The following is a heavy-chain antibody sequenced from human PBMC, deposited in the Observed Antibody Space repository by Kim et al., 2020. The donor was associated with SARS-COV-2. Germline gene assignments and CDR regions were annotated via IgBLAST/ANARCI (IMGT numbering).Heavy chain of an antibody. CDR3: ARDTPTPLYGDRAYYFDY. CDR2: IYYSGST. J-gene: IGHJ4*02. Sequence: SETLSLTCTVSGGSVSSGSYYWSWIRQPPGKGLEWIGYIYYSGSTNYNTSLKSRVTISVDTSKNQFSLKLSSVTAADTAVYYCARDTPTPLYGDRAYYFDYWGQGTLVTVSS. D-gene: IGHD4-17*01. V-gene: IGHV4-61*01. CDR1: GGSVSSGSYY.